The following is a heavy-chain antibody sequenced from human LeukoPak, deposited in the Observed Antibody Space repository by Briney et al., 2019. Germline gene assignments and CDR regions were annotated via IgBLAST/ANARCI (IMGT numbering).Heavy chain of an antibody. J-gene: IGHJ4*02. CDR2: ISYDGSNK. Sequence: GGSLRLSCAASGFTFSNYAMHWVRQAPGKGLEWVAVISYDGSNKYYADSVKGRFTISRDNSKNTLYLQMNSLRAEDTAVYYCVIDPHYYHDGNSDYWGQGTLVTVSS. CDR3: VIDPHYYHDGNSDY. V-gene: IGHV3-30-3*01. D-gene: IGHD3-10*01. CDR1: GFTFSNYA.